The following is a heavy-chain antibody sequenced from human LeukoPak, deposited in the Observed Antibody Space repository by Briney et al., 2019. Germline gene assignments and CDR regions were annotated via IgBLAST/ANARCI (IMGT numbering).Heavy chain of an antibody. CDR2: ISWNSGSI. J-gene: IGHJ6*02. CDR1: GFTFDDYA. D-gene: IGHD3-16*01. CDR3: ARGGGLDV. Sequence: GRSLRLSCAASGFTFDDYAMHWVRQAPGKGLEWVSGISWNSGSIGYADSVKGRFTISRDNAKNSLYLQMSNLRAEDTAVYFCARGGGLDVWGQGATVTVSS. V-gene: IGHV3-9*01.